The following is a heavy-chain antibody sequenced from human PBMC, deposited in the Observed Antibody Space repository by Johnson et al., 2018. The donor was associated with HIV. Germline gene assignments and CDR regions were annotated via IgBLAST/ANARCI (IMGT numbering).Heavy chain of an antibody. CDR3: TDGESFFDI. D-gene: IGHD3-10*01. Sequence: QMLLVESGGGVVQPGRSLGLSCAASGFTFSSYAMHWVRQAPGKGLEWVAVISYDGSNKYSADSVKGRFTISRDNSKNTLYLQMNSLRAEDTAVYYCTDGESFFDIWGQGTMVTVSS. CDR1: GFTFSSYA. V-gene: IGHV3-30*14. CDR2: ISYDGSNK. J-gene: IGHJ3*02.